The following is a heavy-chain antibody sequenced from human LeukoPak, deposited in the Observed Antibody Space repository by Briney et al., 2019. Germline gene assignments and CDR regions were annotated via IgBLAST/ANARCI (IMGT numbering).Heavy chain of an antibody. CDR3: AKGSQY. Sequence: GGSLRLSCVASGFTFSSYEMNWVRQAPGKGLEWVSYISSSGSIIYYADFVKGRFTISRDNGRNSLYLQMNSLRVEDTAHYYCAKGSQYGGHGTLVTVSA. V-gene: IGHV3-48*03. CDR1: GFTFSSYE. J-gene: IGHJ4*01. CDR2: ISSSGSII.